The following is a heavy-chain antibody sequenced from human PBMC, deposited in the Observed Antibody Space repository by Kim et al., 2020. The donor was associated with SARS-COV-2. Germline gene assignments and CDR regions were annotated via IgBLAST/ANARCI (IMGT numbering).Heavy chain of an antibody. D-gene: IGHD3-10*01. CDR3: ARYTRRRVQGVIIQYYFDY. V-gene: IGHV3-48*02. Sequence: GRCTISRDNAKNSLCLQMNSLRDEDTAVYYCARYTRRRVQGVIIQYYFDYWGQGTLVTVSS. J-gene: IGHJ4*02.